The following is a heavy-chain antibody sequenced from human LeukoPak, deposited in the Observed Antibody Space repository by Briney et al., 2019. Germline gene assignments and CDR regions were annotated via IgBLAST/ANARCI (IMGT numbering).Heavy chain of an antibody. V-gene: IGHV3-7*01. CDR2: IKQDGSEK. Sequence: GGSLRLSCAASGFTFSSYWRSWVRQAPGKGLEWVANIKQDGSEKYYVDSVKGRFTISRDNAKNSLYLQMNSLRAEDTAVYYCARDLLDYYDSSGYWAGYWGQGTLVTVSS. D-gene: IGHD3-22*01. CDR3: ARDLLDYYDSSGYWAGY. J-gene: IGHJ4*02. CDR1: GFTFSSYW.